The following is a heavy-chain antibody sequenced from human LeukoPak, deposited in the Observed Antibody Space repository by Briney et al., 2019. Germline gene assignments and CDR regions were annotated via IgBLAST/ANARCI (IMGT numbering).Heavy chain of an antibody. Sequence: VSVKVSCKASGYTFTSYYMHWVRQAPGQGLEWMGIINPSGGSTSYAQKFQGRVTMTRDTSTSTVYMELSSLRSEDTAVYYCARAPLQIVAQDYWGQGTLVTVSS. CDR3: ARAPLQIVAQDY. CDR2: INPSGGST. CDR1: GYTFTSYY. D-gene: IGHD3-22*01. J-gene: IGHJ4*02. V-gene: IGHV1-46*01.